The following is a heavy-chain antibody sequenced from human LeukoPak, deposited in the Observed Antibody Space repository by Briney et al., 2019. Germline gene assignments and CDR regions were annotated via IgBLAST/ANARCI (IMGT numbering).Heavy chain of an antibody. CDR3: ARHPSIAVAGRDPNDY. CDR1: GGSISSSSYY. CDR2: IYYSGST. D-gene: IGHD6-19*01. J-gene: IGHJ4*02. Sequence: SETLSLTCTVSGGSISSSSYYWGWIRQPPGKGLEWIGSIYYSGSTYYNPSLKSRVTISVDTSKNQFSQKLSSVTAADTAVYYCARHPSIAVAGRDPNDYWGQGTLVTVSS. V-gene: IGHV4-39*01.